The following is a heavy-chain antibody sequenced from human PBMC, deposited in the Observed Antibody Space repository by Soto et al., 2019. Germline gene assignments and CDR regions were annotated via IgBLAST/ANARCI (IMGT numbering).Heavy chain of an antibody. CDR2: ISGSGGST. CDR3: AKGGYYYYYGMDV. J-gene: IGHJ6*02. V-gene: IGHV3-23*01. CDR1: GFTFSSYA. Sequence: GGSLRLSCAASGFTFSSYAMSWVRQATGKGLEWVSAISGSGGSTYYADSVKGRFTISRDNSKNTLYLQMNSLRAEDTAVYYWAKGGYYYYYGMDVWGQGTTVTVSS.